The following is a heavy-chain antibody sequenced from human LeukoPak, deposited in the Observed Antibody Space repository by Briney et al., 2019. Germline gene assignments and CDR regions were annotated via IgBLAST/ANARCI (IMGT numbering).Heavy chain of an antibody. CDR3: ARGYCSGGSCCGGIDY. D-gene: IGHD2-15*01. CDR1: GYTFTSYD. V-gene: IGHV1-8*02. CDR2: MNPNSGNT. J-gene: IGHJ4*02. Sequence: ASVKVSCKASGYTFTSYDINWVRQATGQGLEWMGWMNPNSGNTGYAQKFQGRVTMTRDMSTSTVYMELSSLRSEDTAVYYCARGYCSGGSCCGGIDYWGQGTLVTVSS.